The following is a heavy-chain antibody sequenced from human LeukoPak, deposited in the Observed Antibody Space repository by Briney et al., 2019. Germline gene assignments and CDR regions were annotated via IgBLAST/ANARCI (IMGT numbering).Heavy chain of an antibody. CDR1: GYTSTGYY. V-gene: IGHV1-2*02. J-gene: IGHJ4*02. D-gene: IGHD4-17*01. Sequence: ASVKVSCKASGYTSTGYYFHWVRQAPGQGLEWMGWINSNSGATNYAQKFRGRVTMTRDTSISTAYMELSRLRSDDTAVYYCARADYGDYEFDYWGQGTLVTVSS. CDR2: INSNSGAT. CDR3: ARADYGDYEFDY.